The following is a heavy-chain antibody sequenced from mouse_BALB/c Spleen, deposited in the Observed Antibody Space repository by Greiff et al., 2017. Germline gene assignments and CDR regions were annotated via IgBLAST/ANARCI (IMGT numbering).Heavy chain of an antibody. CDR2: ISSGGST. CDR1: GFTFSSYA. D-gene: IGHD1-1*01. J-gene: IGHJ4*01. V-gene: IGHV5-6-5*01. Sequence: EVQRVESGGGLVKPGGSLKLSCAASGFTFSSYAMSWVRQTPEKRLEWVASISSGGSTYYPDSVKGRFTISRDNARNILYLQMSSLRSEDTAMYYCAREGITTVPHYYAMDYWGQGTSVTVSS. CDR3: AREGITTVPHYYAMDY.